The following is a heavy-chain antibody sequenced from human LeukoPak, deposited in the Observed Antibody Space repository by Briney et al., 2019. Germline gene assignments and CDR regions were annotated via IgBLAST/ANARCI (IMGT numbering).Heavy chain of an antibody. CDR1: GYSFSAYD. CDR2: MNPISGNT. Sequence: ASVKVSCKASGYSFSAYDINWVRQAPGQGLEWMGWMNPISGNTGYAQKFQAPVTMTRETSISTAYMEQASLRPDDTAIYYCARGTVSRGYTGAYDNGFYLYYYMDVWGKGTTVSAS. J-gene: IGHJ6*03. CDR3: ARGTVSRGYTGAYDNGFYLYYYMDV. D-gene: IGHD5-12*01. V-gene: IGHV1-8*01.